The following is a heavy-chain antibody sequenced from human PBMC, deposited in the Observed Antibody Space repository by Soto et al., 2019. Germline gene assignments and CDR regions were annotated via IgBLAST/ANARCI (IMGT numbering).Heavy chain of an antibody. J-gene: IGHJ4*02. V-gene: IGHV4-59*01. D-gene: IGHD2-15*01. CDR1: GCSISSYY. CDR3: ARGARYLVGAAYYFDY. Sequence: PSETLSLTCTVSGCSISSYYWSWIRQPPGKGLEWIGYIYYSGSTNYNPSLKSRVTISVDTSKNQFSLKLSSVTAADTAVYYCARGARYLVGAAYYFDYWGQGTLVTVSS. CDR2: IYYSGST.